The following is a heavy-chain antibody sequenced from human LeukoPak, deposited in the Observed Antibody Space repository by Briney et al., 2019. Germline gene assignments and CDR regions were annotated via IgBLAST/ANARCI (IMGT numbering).Heavy chain of an antibody. V-gene: IGHV3-15*01. D-gene: IGHD2-15*01. Sequence: PGGSLRLSCAASGFTFSNAWMSWVRQAPGKGLEWVGRIKSKTDGGTTDYAAPGKGRFTISRDDSKNTLYLQMNSLKTEDTAVYYCTTRALYCSGGSCPYKGDYWGQGTLVTVSS. CDR3: TTRALYCSGGSCPYKGDY. CDR1: GFTFSNAW. CDR2: IKSKTDGGTT. J-gene: IGHJ4*02.